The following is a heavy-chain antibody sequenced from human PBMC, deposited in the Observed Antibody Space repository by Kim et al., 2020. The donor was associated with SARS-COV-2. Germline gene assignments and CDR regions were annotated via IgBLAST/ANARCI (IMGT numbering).Heavy chain of an antibody. V-gene: IGHV3-53*01. J-gene: IGHJ4*02. CDR1: VFNVGSNY. CDR2: MYSNGDT. Sequence: GGSLRLSCEVSVFNVGSNYMTWVRQAPGKGLEWVSLMYSNGDTKYADSVKGRFTISRDSSKNTLVLQMNSLRAEDSAVYYFARKADSVCHGDVWGRGTL. D-gene: IGHD3-22*01. CDR3: ARKADSVCHGDV.